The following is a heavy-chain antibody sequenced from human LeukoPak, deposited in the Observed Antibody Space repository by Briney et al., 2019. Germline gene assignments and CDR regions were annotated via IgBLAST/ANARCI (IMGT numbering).Heavy chain of an antibody. CDR3: ARVYHGSSGYYYAVDY. J-gene: IGHJ4*02. D-gene: IGHD3-22*01. CDR1: GYTFTGYY. CDR2: INPNSGGT. Sequence: ASVKVSCKASGYTFTGYYMHWVRQAPGQGLEWMGWINPNSGGTNYAQKFQGRVTMTRDTSISTAYMELSRLRSDDTAVYYCARVYHGSSGYYYAVDYWGQGTLVTVSS. V-gene: IGHV1-2*02.